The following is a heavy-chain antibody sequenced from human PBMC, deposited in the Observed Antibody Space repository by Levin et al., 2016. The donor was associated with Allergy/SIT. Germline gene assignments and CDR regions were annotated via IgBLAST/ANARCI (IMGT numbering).Heavy chain of an antibody. CDR1: GFTFSSYS. V-gene: IGHV3-21*01. Sequence: GESLKISCAASGFTFSSYSMNWVRQAPGKGLEWVSSISSSSSYIYYADSVKGRFTISRDNAKNSLYLQMNSLRAEDTAVYYCARGPLIVGDTPGFDYWGQGTLVTVSS. CDR3: ARGPLIVGDTPGFDY. J-gene: IGHJ4*02. D-gene: IGHD1-26*01. CDR2: ISSSSSYI.